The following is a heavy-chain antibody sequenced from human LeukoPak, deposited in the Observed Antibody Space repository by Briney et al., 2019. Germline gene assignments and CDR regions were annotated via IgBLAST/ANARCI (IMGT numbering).Heavy chain of an antibody. Sequence: PGVSLTLSCAASGFTFSSYSMNWVRQAPGKGLEWVSYISSSSSTIYYADSVKGRFTISRDNAKNSLYLQMNSLRAEDTAVYYCARKGSSWPLDYWGQGTLVTVSS. V-gene: IGHV3-48*04. CDR2: ISSSSSTI. CDR3: ARKGSSWPLDY. CDR1: GFTFSSYS. J-gene: IGHJ4*02. D-gene: IGHD6-13*01.